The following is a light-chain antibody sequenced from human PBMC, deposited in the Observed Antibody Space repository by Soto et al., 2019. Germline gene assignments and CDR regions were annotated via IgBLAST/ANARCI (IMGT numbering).Light chain of an antibody. Sequence: IVITQSPATLSVSLRYRSTLSCRVSQSIRSNLAWYQQKPGQSPRLVVYGASNRAAGIPDRSSGSGSGTDFTLTISRLEPEDFAVYYCHQYGRTFGQGTKVDIK. V-gene: IGKV3D-15*01. J-gene: IGKJ1*01. CDR2: GAS. CDR1: QSIRSN. CDR3: HQYGRT.